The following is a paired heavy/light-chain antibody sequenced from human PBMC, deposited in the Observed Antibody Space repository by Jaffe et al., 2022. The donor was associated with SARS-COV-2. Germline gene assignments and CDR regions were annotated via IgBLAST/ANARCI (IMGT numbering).Heavy chain of an antibody. CDR1: GFTFSSYG. Sequence: QVQLVESGGGVVQPGRSLRLSCAASGFTFSSYGMHWVRQAPGKGLEWVAVIWYDGSNKYYADSVKGRFTISRDNSKNTLYLQMNSLRAEDTAVYYCARDGSPRIAAAGTRGTPYGMDVWGQGTTVTVSS. V-gene: IGHV3-33*01. CDR3: ARDGSPRIAAAGTRGTPYGMDV. CDR2: IWYDGSNK. J-gene: IGHJ6*02. D-gene: IGHD6-13*01.
Light chain of an antibody. J-gene: IGLJ2*01. V-gene: IGLV3-1*01. Sequence: SYELTQPPSVSVSPGQTASITCSGDKLGDKYACWYQQKPGQSPVLVIYQDSKRPSGIPERFSGSNSGNTATLTISGTQAMDEADYYCQAWDSSTIHVVFGGGTKLTVL. CDR2: QDS. CDR3: QAWDSSTIHVV. CDR1: KLGDKY.